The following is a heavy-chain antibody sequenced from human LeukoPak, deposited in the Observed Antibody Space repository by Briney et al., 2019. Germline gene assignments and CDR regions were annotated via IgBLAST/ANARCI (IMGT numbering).Heavy chain of an antibody. Sequence: KSSETLSLTCTVSGGSISSGSYYWSWIRQPAGKGLEWIGRIYTSGSTNYNPSLKSRVTISVDTSKNQFSLKLSSVTAADTAVYYCARSSYSSSSKGYFDYWGQGTLVTVSS. CDR3: ARSSYSSSSKGYFDY. V-gene: IGHV4-61*02. CDR1: GGSISSGSYY. D-gene: IGHD6-6*01. CDR2: IYTSGST. J-gene: IGHJ4*02.